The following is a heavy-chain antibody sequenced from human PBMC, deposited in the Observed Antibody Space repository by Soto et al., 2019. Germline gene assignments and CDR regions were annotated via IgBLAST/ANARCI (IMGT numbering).Heavy chain of an antibody. D-gene: IGHD3-22*01. CDR3: AAAVYYYDSNRDI. V-gene: IGHV1-58*01. Sequence: SVKVSCKASGFTFTSSAVQCVRQARGQRLEWIGWIVVGSGNTNYAQKFQERVTITRGMSTSTAYMELSSLRSEDTAVYYCAAAVYYYDSNRDIWGQGTMVTVSS. CDR1: GFTFTSSA. CDR2: IVVGSGNT. J-gene: IGHJ3*02.